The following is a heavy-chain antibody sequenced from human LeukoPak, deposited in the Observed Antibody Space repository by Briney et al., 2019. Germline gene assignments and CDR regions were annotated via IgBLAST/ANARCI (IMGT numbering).Heavy chain of an antibody. CDR1: GFTFSDYY. CDR3: ARGQWLGPQYYFDY. Sequence: GGSLRLSCVASGFTFSDYYMSWIRQAPGKGLEWVSYISSSGSTIYYADSVKGRFTFSRDNAKNSLYLQMNSLRAEDTAVYYCARGQWLGPQYYFDYWGQGTLVTVSS. J-gene: IGHJ4*02. V-gene: IGHV3-11*04. CDR2: ISSSGSTI. D-gene: IGHD6-19*01.